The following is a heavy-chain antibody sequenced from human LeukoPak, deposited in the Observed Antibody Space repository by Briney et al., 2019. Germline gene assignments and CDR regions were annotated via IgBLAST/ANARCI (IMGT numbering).Heavy chain of an antibody. Sequence: GGSLRLSCAASGFTFSSYAMHWVRQAPGKGLEWVAVISYDGSNKYYADSVKGRFTISRDNSKNTLYLQMNSLRAEDTAVYYCAREVYDILTGYPSHFDYWGQGTLVTVSS. CDR3: AREVYDILTGYPSHFDY. V-gene: IGHV3-30-3*01. D-gene: IGHD3-9*01. CDR1: GFTFSSYA. CDR2: ISYDGSNK. J-gene: IGHJ4*02.